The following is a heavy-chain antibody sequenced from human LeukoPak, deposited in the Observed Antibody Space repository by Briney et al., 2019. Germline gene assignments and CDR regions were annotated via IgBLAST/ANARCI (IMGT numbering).Heavy chain of an antibody. J-gene: IGHJ4*02. V-gene: IGHV3-66*01. D-gene: IGHD5-24*01. Sequence: PGGSLRLSCAVSGFIVSSNHMNWVRQAPGKGLEWVSVIYSGGYSGGGPFYADSVKGRFTTSSDSSKNTLFLQMNSLRAEDTAVYYCARDVYGDGYNSFDYWGLGIVVTVSS. CDR3: ARDVYGDGYNSFDY. CDR2: IYSGGYSGGGP. CDR1: GFIVSSNH.